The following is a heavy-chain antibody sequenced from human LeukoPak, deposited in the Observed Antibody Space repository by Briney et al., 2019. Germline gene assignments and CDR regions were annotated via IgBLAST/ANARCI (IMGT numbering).Heavy chain of an antibody. D-gene: IGHD3-22*01. Sequence: GGSLRLSCAASGFTLSDYYMSWIRQAPGKGLEWVAVIWYDGSNKYYADSVKGRFTISRDNSKNTLYLQMNSLRAEDTAVYYCARGFSGYYLLSFDYWGQGTLVTVSS. V-gene: IGHV3-33*08. CDR3: ARGFSGYYLLSFDY. CDR1: GFTLSDYY. J-gene: IGHJ4*02. CDR2: IWYDGSNK.